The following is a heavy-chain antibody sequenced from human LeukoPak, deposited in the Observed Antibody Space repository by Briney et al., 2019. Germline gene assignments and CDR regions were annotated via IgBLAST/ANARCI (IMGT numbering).Heavy chain of an antibody. V-gene: IGHV3-23*01. CDR2: ISGSGGST. D-gene: IGHD6-13*01. Sequence: PGGSLRLSCAASGFTFSDYYMSWIRQAPGKGLEWVSAISGSGGSTYYADSVKGRFTISRDNSKNTLYLQMNSLRAEDTAVYYCAKRGGYSSSWYYFDYWGQGTLVTVSS. J-gene: IGHJ4*02. CDR3: AKRGGYSSSWYYFDY. CDR1: GFTFSDYY.